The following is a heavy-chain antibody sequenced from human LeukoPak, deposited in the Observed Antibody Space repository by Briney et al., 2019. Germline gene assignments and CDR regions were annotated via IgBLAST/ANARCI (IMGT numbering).Heavy chain of an antibody. J-gene: IGHJ3*02. CDR1: GFTFSSYW. Sequence: GGSLRLSCAASGFTFSSYWMSWVRQAPGKGLEWVANIKQDGSEKYYVDSVKGRFTISRDNAKNSLYLQMNSLRAEDTAVYYCARDSGGGIVVVPAAIGAFDIWGQGTMVTVSS. D-gene: IGHD2-2*01. CDR3: ARDSGGGIVVVPAAIGAFDI. CDR2: IKQDGSEK. V-gene: IGHV3-7*01.